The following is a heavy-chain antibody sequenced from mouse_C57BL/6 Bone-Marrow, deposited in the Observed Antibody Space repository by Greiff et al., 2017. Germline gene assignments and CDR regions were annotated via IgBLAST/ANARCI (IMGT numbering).Heavy chain of an antibody. D-gene: IGHD2-4*01. V-gene: IGHV1-64*01. Sequence: QVQLQQPGAELVKPGASVKLSCKASGYTFTSYWMHWVKQRPGQGLEWIGMIHPNSGSTNYNEKFKSKATLTVDKTSSTAYMQLSSLTSEDSAVYYCARRDYGGGGFDYWGQGTTLTVSS. CDR3: ARRDYGGGGFDY. CDR2: IHPNSGST. CDR1: GYTFTSYW. J-gene: IGHJ2*01.